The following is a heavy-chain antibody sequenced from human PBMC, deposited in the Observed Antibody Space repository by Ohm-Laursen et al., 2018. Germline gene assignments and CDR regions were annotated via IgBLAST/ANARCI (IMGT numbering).Heavy chain of an antibody. V-gene: IGHV4-39*01. J-gene: IGHJ4*02. CDR2: VYYSGNT. CDR1: GDSINSSNHY. D-gene: IGHD3-22*01. CDR3: ASGTFSRYESTGYWG. Sequence: SDTLSLTCPVSGDSINSSNHYWGWIRQPPGKGLEWIGNVYYSGNTYYKSSLRNRVSIYVDKSKSQFSLTSSLVTAADTAVYYCASGTFSRYESTGYWGWGQGTLVTVSS.